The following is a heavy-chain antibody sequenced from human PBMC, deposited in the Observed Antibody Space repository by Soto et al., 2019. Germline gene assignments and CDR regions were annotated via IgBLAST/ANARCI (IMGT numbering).Heavy chain of an antibody. Sequence: SETLSLTCTVSGGSISSYYWSWIRQPPGKGLEWIGYIYYSGSTNYNPSLKSRVTISVDTSKNQFSLKLSSVTAADTAVYYCATGYSRYYFDYWGQGTLVTVSS. CDR2: IYYSGST. CDR1: GGSISSYY. CDR3: ATGYSRYYFDY. D-gene: IGHD3-9*01. J-gene: IGHJ4*02. V-gene: IGHV4-59*08.